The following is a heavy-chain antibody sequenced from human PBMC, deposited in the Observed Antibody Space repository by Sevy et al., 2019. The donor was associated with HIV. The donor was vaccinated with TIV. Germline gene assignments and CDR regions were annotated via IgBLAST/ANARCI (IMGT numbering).Heavy chain of an antibody. CDR2: ISYDGSNK. CDR1: GFTFSSYG. V-gene: IGHV3-30*18. Sequence: GGSLRLSCAASGFTFSSYGMHWVRHAPGKGLEWVAVISYDGSNKYYADSVKGRFTISRDNSKNTLYLQMNSLRAEDTAVYYCAKHYYDSSIGWFDPWGQGTLVTVSS. CDR3: AKHYYDSSIGWFDP. J-gene: IGHJ5*02. D-gene: IGHD3-22*01.